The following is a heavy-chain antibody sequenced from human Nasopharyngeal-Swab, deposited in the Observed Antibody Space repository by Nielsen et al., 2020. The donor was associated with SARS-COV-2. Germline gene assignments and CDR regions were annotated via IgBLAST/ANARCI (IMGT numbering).Heavy chain of an antibody. Sequence: SGMVSFKASGGTFSSYAISWVGQAPGQGLEWMGGIIPIFGTANYAQKFQGRVTITADESTSTAYMELSSLRSEDTAVYYCAVGATGYYYMDVWGKGTTVTVSS. CDR1: GGTFSSYA. V-gene: IGHV1-69*13. D-gene: IGHD1-26*01. CDR3: AVGATGYYYMDV. CDR2: IIPIFGTA. J-gene: IGHJ6*03.